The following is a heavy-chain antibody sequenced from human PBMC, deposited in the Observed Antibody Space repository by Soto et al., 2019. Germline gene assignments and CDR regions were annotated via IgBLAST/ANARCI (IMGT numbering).Heavy chain of an antibody. CDR1: SGSISSSNW. Sequence: SSETLSLTCAVSSGSISSSNWWSWVRQPPGKGLEWIGEIYHSGSTKYNPSLKSRVTISVDKSKNQFSLKLSSVTAADTAVYYCARVVITGTTVNFDYWGQGTLVTVSS. D-gene: IGHD1-7*01. CDR3: ARVVITGTTVNFDY. V-gene: IGHV4-4*02. CDR2: IYHSGST. J-gene: IGHJ4*02.